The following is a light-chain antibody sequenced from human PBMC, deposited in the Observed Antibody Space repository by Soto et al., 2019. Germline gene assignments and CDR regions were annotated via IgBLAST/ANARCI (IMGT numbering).Light chain of an antibody. CDR1: QSISSW. CDR3: QQYNTYPWT. V-gene: IGKV1-5*03. CDR2: KAS. Sequence: DIQMTQSPSTLYASVRYRVTITCRASQSISSWLAWYQQKPGKAPNLLIHKASHLESGVPSRFSGSGSGTEFTLTISSLQPDDFVTYYCQQYNTYPWTFGQGTNVDIK. J-gene: IGKJ1*01.